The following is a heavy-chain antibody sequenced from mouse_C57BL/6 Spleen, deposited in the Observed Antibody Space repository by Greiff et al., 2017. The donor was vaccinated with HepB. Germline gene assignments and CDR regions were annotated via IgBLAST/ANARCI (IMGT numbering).Heavy chain of an antibody. CDR2: ISSGSSTI. Sequence: EVKLQESGGGLVKPGGSLKLSCAASGFTFSDYGMHWVRQAPEKGLEWVAYISSGSSTIYYADTVKGRFTISRDNAKNTLFLQMTSLRSEDTAMYYCARLTGTGYAMDYWGQGTSVTVSS. V-gene: IGHV5-17*01. CDR1: GFTFSDYG. J-gene: IGHJ4*01. D-gene: IGHD4-1*01. CDR3: ARLTGTGYAMDY.